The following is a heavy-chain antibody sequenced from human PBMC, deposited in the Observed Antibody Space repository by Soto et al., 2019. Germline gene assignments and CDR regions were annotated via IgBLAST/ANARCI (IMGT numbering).Heavy chain of an antibody. D-gene: IGHD2-15*01. J-gene: IGHJ2*01. CDR3: ARCYCSVGSCYTCWHFDL. Sequence: QVQLVQSGAEVKKPGASVKVSCKASGYTFNNYGISWVRQAPGQGLEWMGWIGPYNGNTDHAQNFQGRVTMTTDTPTNTAYMERRSLRSDDTVLYYCARCYCSVGSCYTCWHFDLWGRGTLFTVSS. CDR1: GYTFNNYG. CDR2: IGPYNGNT. V-gene: IGHV1-18*01.